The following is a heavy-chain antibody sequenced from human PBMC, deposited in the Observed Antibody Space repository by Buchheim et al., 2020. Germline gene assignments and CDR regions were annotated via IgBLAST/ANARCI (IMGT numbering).Heavy chain of an antibody. V-gene: IGHV3-30*04. CDR1: GFTFSAYA. D-gene: IGHD5-12*01. CDR2: ISYDGSNR. CDR3: AGYAPWY. J-gene: IGHJ4*02. Sequence: QVQLVESGGGVVQPGRSLRLSCAASGFTFSAYAMHWVRQAPGKGLEWVAFISYDGSNRYYADFVEGRFTVTRENSKKTLDLQMNSLTTEDTAVYYCAGYAPWYWGQGTL.